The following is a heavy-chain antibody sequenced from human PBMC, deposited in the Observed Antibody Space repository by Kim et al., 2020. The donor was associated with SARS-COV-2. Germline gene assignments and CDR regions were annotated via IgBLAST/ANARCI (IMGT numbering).Heavy chain of an antibody. CDR2: ISWNSGSI. J-gene: IGHJ4*02. CDR3: AITGYCSGGSCPPDY. D-gene: IGHD2-15*01. V-gene: IGHV3-9*01. Sequence: GGSLRLSCAASGFTFDDYAMHWVRQAPGKGLEWVSGISWNSGSIGYADSVKGRFTISRDNAKNSLYLQMNSLRAEDTALYYCAITGYCSGGSCPPDYWGQGTLVTVSS. CDR1: GFTFDDYA.